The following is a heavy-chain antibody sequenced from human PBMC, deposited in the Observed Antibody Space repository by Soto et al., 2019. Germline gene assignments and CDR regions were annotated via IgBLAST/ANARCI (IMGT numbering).Heavy chain of an antibody. CDR1: GFTFSSYS. V-gene: IGHV3-48*02. Sequence: PGGSLRLSCAASGFTFSSYSMNWVRQAPGKGLEWVSYISSSSSTIYYADSVKGRFTISRDNAKNSLYLQMNSLRDEDTAVYYCARDGYSYGYEFFHDAFDIWGQGTMVTVSS. CDR3: ARDGYSYGYEFFHDAFDI. CDR2: ISSSSSTI. D-gene: IGHD5-18*01. J-gene: IGHJ3*02.